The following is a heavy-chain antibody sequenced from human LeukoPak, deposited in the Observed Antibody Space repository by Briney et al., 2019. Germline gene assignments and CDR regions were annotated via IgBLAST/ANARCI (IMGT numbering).Heavy chain of an antibody. J-gene: IGHJ6*03. Sequence: VASVTVSCKASGYTFTSYDINWVRQATGQGLEWMGWMNPNSGNTVYAQKFQGRVTITRNTSISTAYMELSSLRSEDTAVYYCARGGGINEDDFWSGYGLRYFENYYYYYMDVWGKGTTVTVSS. D-gene: IGHD3-3*01. CDR2: MNPNSGNT. V-gene: IGHV1-8*03. CDR3: ARGGGINEDDFWSGYGLRYFENYYYYYMDV. CDR1: GYTFTSYD.